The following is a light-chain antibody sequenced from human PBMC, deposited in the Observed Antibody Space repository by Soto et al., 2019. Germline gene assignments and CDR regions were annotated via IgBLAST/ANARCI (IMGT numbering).Light chain of an antibody. CDR1: RSLLHSNGHNY. V-gene: IGKV2-28*01. Sequence: DIVVTQTPLSLPVTVGESASISCRSSRSLLHSNGHNYLDWYLQKPGQSPQLLIYLGSNRASGVPDRFSGSGSGTDFTLTISSLEPEDFAVYYCQQRSNWPTFGPGTKVDIK. CDR2: LGS. CDR3: QQRSNWPT. J-gene: IGKJ3*01.